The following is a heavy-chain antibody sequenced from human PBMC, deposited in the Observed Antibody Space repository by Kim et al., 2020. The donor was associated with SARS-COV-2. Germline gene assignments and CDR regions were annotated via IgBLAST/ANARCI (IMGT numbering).Heavy chain of an antibody. J-gene: IGHJ3*02. CDR1: GFTFSSYW. CDR3: ARARGISAFDI. CDR2: IKQDGSVK. V-gene: IGHV3-7*01. D-gene: IGHD3-16*01. Sequence: GGSLRLSCADSGFTFSSYWMSWVCQAPGKGLEWVANIKQDGSVKYYVDSMKGRFTISRDNAKNSLYLQMHSLRAEDTAVYYCARARGISAFDIWGQGTMVTVSS.